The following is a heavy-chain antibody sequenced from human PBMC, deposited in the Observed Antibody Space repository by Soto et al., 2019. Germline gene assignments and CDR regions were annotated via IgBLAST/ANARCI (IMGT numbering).Heavy chain of an antibody. CDR1: GGSISSYY. Sequence: SETLSLTCTVSGGSISSYYWSWIRQPPGKGLEWIGYIYYSGRTNYNPSLKSRVTISVDTSKNQFSLKQSSVTAADTAVYYCARASHSSGWFDYWGQGTLVTVSS. J-gene: IGHJ4*02. V-gene: IGHV4-59*01. D-gene: IGHD6-19*01. CDR3: ARASHSSGWFDY. CDR2: IYYSGRT.